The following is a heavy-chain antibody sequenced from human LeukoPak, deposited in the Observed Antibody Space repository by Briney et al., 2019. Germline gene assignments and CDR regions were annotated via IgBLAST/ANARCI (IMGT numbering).Heavy chain of an antibody. D-gene: IGHD3-22*01. CDR1: GGSISSYY. V-gene: IGHV4-59*01. CDR3: ARARLDSSGRFDY. CDR2: IYYGGST. Sequence: PSETLSLTCTVSGGSISSYYWSWIRQSPGKGLEWIGYIYYGGSTDYNPSLKSRVTISKDTSKTQFSLRLSSVTAADTAVYYCARARLDSSGRFDYWGQGTLVAVSS. J-gene: IGHJ4*02.